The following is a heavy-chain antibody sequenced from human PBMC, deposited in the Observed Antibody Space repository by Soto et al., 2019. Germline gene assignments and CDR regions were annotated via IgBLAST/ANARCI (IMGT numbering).Heavy chain of an antibody. CDR1: GGSISSGGYY. CDR2: IYYSGST. V-gene: IGHV4-61*08. Sequence: SETQSLTSTVSGGSISSGGYYWSWISQHPGKGLEWIGYIYYSGSTNYNPSLKSRVTISADTSKNQFSLRLSSVTAADTAVYYCARLDASVTLFDYWGQGTLVTVSS. J-gene: IGHJ4*02. D-gene: IGHD4-17*01. CDR3: ARLDASVTLFDY.